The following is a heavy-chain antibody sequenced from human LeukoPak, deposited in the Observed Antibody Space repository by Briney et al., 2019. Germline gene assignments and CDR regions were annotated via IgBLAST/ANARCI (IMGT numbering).Heavy chain of an antibody. CDR3: AREKVYYDFWSGYYTGSFDP. Sequence: SETLSLTCTVSGGSISSYYWSWIRQPPGKGLEWIGYIYYSGSTNYNPSLKSRVTISVDTSKNQFSLKLSSVTAADTAVYYCAREKVYYDFWSGYYTGSFDPWGQGTLVTVSS. J-gene: IGHJ5*02. V-gene: IGHV4-59*01. CDR1: GGSISSYY. D-gene: IGHD3-3*01. CDR2: IYYSGST.